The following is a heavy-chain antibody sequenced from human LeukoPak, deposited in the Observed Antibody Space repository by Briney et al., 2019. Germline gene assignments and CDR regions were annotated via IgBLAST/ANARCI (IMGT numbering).Heavy chain of an antibody. Sequence: SETLSLTCTVSGGSISSYYWSWIRQPPGKGLEWIGYIYYSGGTNYNPSLKSRVTISVDTSKNQFSLKLSSVTAADTAVYYCARARDGYALYYYYYYMDVWGKGTTVTISS. CDR3: ARARDGYALYYYYYYMDV. J-gene: IGHJ6*03. D-gene: IGHD5-24*01. CDR2: IYYSGGT. V-gene: IGHV4-59*01. CDR1: GGSISSYY.